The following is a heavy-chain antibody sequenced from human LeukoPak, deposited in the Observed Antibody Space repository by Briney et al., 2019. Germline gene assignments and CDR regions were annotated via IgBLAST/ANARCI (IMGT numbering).Heavy chain of an antibody. D-gene: IGHD6-19*01. J-gene: IGHJ4*02. CDR3: AGQTGYSSGWYYFDY. V-gene: IGHV1-3*01. Sequence: KFQGRVTITRDTSASTAYIELSSLRSEDTAVYYCAGQTGYSSGWYYFDYWGQGTLVTVSS.